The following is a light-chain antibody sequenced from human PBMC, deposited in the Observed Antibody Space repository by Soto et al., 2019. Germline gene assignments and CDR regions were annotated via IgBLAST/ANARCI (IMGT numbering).Light chain of an antibody. J-gene: IGKJ4*01. CDR2: DAS. CDR1: ESVSRY. Sequence: ENVLTQSPATLSLSPGERATLTCRTSESVSRYLAWYQQKPGQAPRLLIYDASTRATGIPAMFSGSGSETDFTLSISSLAPEDIAVYYCQQRSRSFGGGTKVEI. V-gene: IGKV3-11*01. CDR3: QQRSRS.